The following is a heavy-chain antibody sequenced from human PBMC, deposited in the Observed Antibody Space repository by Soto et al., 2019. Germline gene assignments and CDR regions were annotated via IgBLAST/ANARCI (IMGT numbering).Heavy chain of an antibody. Sequence: PSETLSLTCSIYSGSLSGYYWSWIRQPPGKGLEWIGEISQSGNTNYSPSLKSRVSISIDTSKKQFSLNLASVSAADTAVYYCARASKVSGSSQTRTDFWGQGTLVTVSS. V-gene: IGHV4-34*01. CDR3: ARASKVSGSSQTRTDF. CDR1: SGSLSGYY. CDR2: ISQSGNT. J-gene: IGHJ4*02. D-gene: IGHD6-6*01.